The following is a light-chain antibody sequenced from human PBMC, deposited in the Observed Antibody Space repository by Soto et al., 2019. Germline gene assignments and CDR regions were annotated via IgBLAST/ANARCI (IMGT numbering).Light chain of an antibody. J-gene: IGKJ1*01. Sequence: VMTQSPDTLSVSPGERATLSCRASETVRSNLAWYQQKPGQAPRLLIYAASSRATGIPDRFSGSGSGTDFTLTISRLEPEDFAVYYCQQYGSSLWTFGQGTKVDIK. V-gene: IGKV3-20*01. CDR3: QQYGSSLWT. CDR1: ETVRSN. CDR2: AAS.